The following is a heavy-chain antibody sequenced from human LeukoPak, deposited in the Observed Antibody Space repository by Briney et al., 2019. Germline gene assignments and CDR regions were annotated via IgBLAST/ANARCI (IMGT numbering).Heavy chain of an antibody. D-gene: IGHD1-1*01. CDR3: ARHGHDLNYYYYYMDV. Sequence: GESLKISCKGSGYSFTSYWIGWVRQMPGKGLECMGIIYPGDSDTRYSPSFQGQVTISADKSISTAYLQWSSLKASDTAMYYCARHGHDLNYYYYYMDVWGKGTTVTVSS. CDR1: GYSFTSYW. CDR2: IYPGDSDT. V-gene: IGHV5-51*01. J-gene: IGHJ6*03.